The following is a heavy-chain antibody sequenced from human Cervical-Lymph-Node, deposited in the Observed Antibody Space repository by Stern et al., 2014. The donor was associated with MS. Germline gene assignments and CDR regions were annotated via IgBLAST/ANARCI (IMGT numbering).Heavy chain of an antibody. CDR2: IYPGDSHT. CDR3: ARGNTANWFDP. D-gene: IGHD2/OR15-2a*01. V-gene: IGHV5-51*01. J-gene: IGHJ5*02. CDR1: GYSFTSYW. Sequence: EVQLVESGAEVKKPGESLKISCKGSGYSFTSYWIVWVRQMPGKGLEWMGIIYPGDSHTRYSPSFQGQVTFSADKSINTAYLQWTSLKASDTAMYYCARGNTANWFDPWGQGTLVTVSS.